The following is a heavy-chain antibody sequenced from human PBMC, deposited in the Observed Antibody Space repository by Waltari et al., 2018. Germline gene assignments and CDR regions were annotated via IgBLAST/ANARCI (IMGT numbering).Heavy chain of an antibody. CDR3: ARVGGDGTGWYYFDP. CDR1: GDSISSGTSF. J-gene: IGHJ5*02. CDR2: SYAKGST. Sequence: QVELQESGPGLVKPSQTLSLNCTVSGDSISSGTSFWAWVRQSAGKGLEWIGRSYAKGSTNSNRALKSRVTMSVDTSRNQFSLSLTSVTAADTAVYYCARVGGDGTGWYYFDPWGQGTLVTVSS. V-gene: IGHV4-61*02. D-gene: IGHD6-19*01.